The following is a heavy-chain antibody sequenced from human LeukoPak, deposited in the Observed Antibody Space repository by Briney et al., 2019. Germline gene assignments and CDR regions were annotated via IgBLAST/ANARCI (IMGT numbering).Heavy chain of an antibody. J-gene: IGHJ3*02. CDR2: ISSSSSTI. D-gene: IGHD3-10*01. CDR1: GFTVSSNY. V-gene: IGHV3-48*02. Sequence: GGSLRLSCADSGFTVSSNYMRWVRQAPGKGLEWVSYISSSSSTIYYADSVKGRFTISRDNAKNSLYLQMNSLRDEDTAVYYCARDLGMGNAFDIWGQGTMVTVSS. CDR3: ARDLGMGNAFDI.